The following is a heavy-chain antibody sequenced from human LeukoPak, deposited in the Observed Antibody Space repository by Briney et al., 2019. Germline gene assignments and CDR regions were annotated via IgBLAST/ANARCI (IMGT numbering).Heavy chain of an antibody. CDR1: GFTFSTYG. D-gene: IGHD3-9*01. CDR2: ISSGANAE. CDR3: ARDSLNGPFVISLDY. Sequence: GGSLRLSCAASGFTFSTYGMSWVRQAPGKGLEWVSHISSGANAEYYVDSVRGRFTMSRDNAKNLLFLQMNSLRAEDTAVYFCARDSLNGPFVISLDYWGQGALVTVSS. J-gene: IGHJ4*02. V-gene: IGHV3-48*04.